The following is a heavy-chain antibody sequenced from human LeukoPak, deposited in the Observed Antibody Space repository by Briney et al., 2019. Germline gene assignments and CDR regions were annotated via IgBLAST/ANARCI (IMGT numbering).Heavy chain of an antibody. Sequence: ASVKVSCKASGGTFSSYAISWVRQAPGQGLEWMGRIIPILGIANYAQKFRGRVTITADKSTSTAYMELSSLRSEDTAVYYCARDLTDSSGSYYFDYWGQGTLVTVSS. CDR2: IIPILGIA. D-gene: IGHD3-22*01. J-gene: IGHJ4*02. CDR3: ARDLTDSSGSYYFDY. CDR1: GGTFSSYA. V-gene: IGHV1-69*04.